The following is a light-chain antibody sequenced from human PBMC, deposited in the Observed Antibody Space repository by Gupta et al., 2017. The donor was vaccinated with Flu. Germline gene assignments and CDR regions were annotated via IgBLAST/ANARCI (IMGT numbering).Light chain of an antibody. V-gene: IGLV1-40*01. J-gene: IGLJ3*02. CDR3: QSYDSSLSGSKV. CDR2: GNS. CDR1: SSNIGAGYD. Sequence: QSVLTQPPSVSGAPGQRVTISCTGSSSNIGAGYDVYWYQQLPGTAPNLLIYGNSNRPSGAPARFSGSKSGTSAALAITGLPAEEEADYYCQSYDSSLSGSKVFGGGTKLTVL.